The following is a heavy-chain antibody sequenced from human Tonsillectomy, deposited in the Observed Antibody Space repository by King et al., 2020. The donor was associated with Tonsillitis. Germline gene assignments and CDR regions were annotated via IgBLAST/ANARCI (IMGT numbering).Heavy chain of an antibody. V-gene: IGHV5-51*01. Sequence: QLVQSGAEVKKPGESLRISCKGSGYTFTSHCIGWVRQMPGKGLEWMGIINPADSDTRYSPPFQGHVTIPADPSITTAYLQWSSLKASDTAMYYFAGRLLPNGYNSGGHFDPWGQGTLVTVSS. J-gene: IGHJ5*02. D-gene: IGHD4-23*01. CDR1: GYTFTSHC. CDR2: INPADSDT. CDR3: AGRLLPNGYNSGGHFDP.